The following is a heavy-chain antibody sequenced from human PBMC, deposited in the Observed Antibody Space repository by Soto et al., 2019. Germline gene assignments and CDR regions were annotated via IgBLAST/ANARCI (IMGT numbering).Heavy chain of an antibody. CDR1: GGSISSGGYY. V-gene: IGHV4-31*03. D-gene: IGHD5-12*01. CDR2: IDYSGST. J-gene: IGHJ4*02. Sequence: QVQLQESGPGLMKPSQTLSLTCTVSGGSISSGGYYWSWIRQHPGKGLEWIGYIDYSGSTYYNPSLKSRVTISVDTSKNQFSLKLSSVTAADTAVYYCARDPVKSYYYSGYDQGDYWGQGTLVTVSS. CDR3: ARDPVKSYYYSGYDQGDY.